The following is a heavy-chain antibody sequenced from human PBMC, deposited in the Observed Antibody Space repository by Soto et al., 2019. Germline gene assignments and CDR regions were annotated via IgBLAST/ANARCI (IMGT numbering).Heavy chain of an antibody. CDR1: GFTFSSYA. CDR2: ISGSGGST. J-gene: IGHJ4*02. CDR3: AKEGLWDSSGWWITPAPNYFDY. V-gene: IGHV3-23*01. Sequence: GGSLRLSCAASGFTFSSYAMSWVRQAPGKGLEWVSAISGSGGSTYYADSVKGRFTISRDNSKNTLYLQMNSLRAEDTAVYYCAKEGLWDSSGWWITPAPNYFDYWGQGTLVTISS. D-gene: IGHD6-19*01.